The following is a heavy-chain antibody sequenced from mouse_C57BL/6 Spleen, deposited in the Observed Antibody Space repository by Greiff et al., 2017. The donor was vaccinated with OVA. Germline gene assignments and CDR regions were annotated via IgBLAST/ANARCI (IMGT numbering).Heavy chain of an antibody. CDR3: ARGDYYGSSCWFAY. CDR2: ISYSGST. D-gene: IGHD1-1*01. CDR1: GYSITSGYD. Sequence: EVQLQQSGPGMVKPSQSLSLTCTVTGYSITSGYDWHWIRHFPGNKLEWMGYISYSGSTNYNPSLKSRISITHDTSKNHFFLKLNSVTTEDTATYYCARGDYYGSSCWFAYWGQGTLVTVSA. V-gene: IGHV3-1*01. J-gene: IGHJ3*01.